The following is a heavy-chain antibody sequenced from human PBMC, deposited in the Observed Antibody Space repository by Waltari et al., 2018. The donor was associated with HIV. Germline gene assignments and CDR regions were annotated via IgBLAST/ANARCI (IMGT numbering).Heavy chain of an antibody. D-gene: IGHD3-22*01. J-gene: IGHJ5*02. CDR2: IYPDDTT. CDR1: TSRISAIH. V-gene: IGHV3-53*01. CDR3: ATGVRYYGP. Sequence: EVLLAESGGGLIQPGGSLGLSCTASTSRISAIHVTWIRQAPGGSLEWVAVIYPDDTTHYADSVSGRFTISRAKSRTKVFLLMNSLFVDDTATYFCATGVRYYGPWGQGTRVTVSS.